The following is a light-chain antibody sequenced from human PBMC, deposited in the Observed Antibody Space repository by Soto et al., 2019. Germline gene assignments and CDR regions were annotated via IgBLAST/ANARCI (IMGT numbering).Light chain of an antibody. CDR2: DVS. CDR3: SSYSSTSTLGL. CDR1: KSDVGGYNY. V-gene: IGLV2-14*01. J-gene: IGLJ3*02. Sequence: QSALTQPASVSGSLGQSITISCTGTKSDVGGYNYVSWYQQYPGKAPKPIIFDVSNRPSGVSNRFSGSKSGNTAALTISGLKAEDEADYYCSSYSSTSTLGLFGGGTKLTVL.